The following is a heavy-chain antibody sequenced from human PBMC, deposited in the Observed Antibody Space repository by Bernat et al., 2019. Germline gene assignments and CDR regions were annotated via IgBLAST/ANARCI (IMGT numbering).Heavy chain of an antibody. J-gene: IGHJ3*02. CDR3: TTDFNDSSGYYYVAFDI. CDR2: IKSNPDGGTT. Sequence: EVQLVESGGGLVKPGGSLRLSCAASGFTFSNAWMSWVRQAPGKGLEWVGRIKSNPDGGTTDYAAPVKGRFAISRDDSKNTLYLQMNSLKTEDTAVYYCTTDFNDSSGYYYVAFDIWGQGTMVTVSS. D-gene: IGHD3-22*01. V-gene: IGHV3-15*01. CDR1: GFTFSNAW.